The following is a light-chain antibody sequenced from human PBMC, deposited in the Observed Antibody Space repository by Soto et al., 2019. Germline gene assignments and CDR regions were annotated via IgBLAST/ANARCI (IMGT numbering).Light chain of an antibody. V-gene: IGLV2-8*01. CDR3: ASYAGGNQV. CDR2: EVT. CDR1: SSDVGGYNF. J-gene: IGLJ1*01. Sequence: QSALTQPPSASGSPGQSVTLSCTGTSSDVGGYNFVSWYQQHPGKAPKLIIYEVTKRPSGVPDRFSGSKSGNTASLTVSGLLAEDEADYYCASYAGGNQVFGTGTKLTVL.